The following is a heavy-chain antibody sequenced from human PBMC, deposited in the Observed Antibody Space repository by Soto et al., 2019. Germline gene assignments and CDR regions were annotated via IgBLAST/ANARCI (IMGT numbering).Heavy chain of an antibody. J-gene: IGHJ3*02. D-gene: IGHD3-22*01. CDR2: IYYSGST. V-gene: IGHV4-31*03. Sequence: QVQLQESGPGLVKPSQTLSLTCTVSGGSISSGGYYWSWIRQHPGKGLEWIGYIYYSGSTYYNPSLKSRVTISVDTSKNQFSLKLSSVTAADTAVYYCARAYYDSSGQDAFDIRAYYDSSGQDAFDIWGQGTMVTVSS. CDR1: GGSISSGGYY. CDR3: ARAYYDSSGQDAFDIRAYYDSSGQDAFDI.